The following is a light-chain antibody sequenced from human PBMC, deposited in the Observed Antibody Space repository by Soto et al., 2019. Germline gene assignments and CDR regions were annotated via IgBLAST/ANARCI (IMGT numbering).Light chain of an antibody. CDR2: AAS. V-gene: IGKV1-39*01. CDR1: QSISSY. Sequence: DIQMTQSPSSLSASVGDRVTITCRASQSISSYLNWYQQKPGKAPKLLIYAASSLQSGVPSRFSRSRSGTDFTLTISSLQPEDFATYYCQQSYSTPTFGQGTKLEIK. J-gene: IGKJ2*01. CDR3: QQSYSTPT.